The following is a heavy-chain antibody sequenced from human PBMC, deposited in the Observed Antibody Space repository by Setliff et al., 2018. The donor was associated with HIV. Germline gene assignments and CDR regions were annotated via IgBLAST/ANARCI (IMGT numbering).Heavy chain of an antibody. D-gene: IGHD3-3*01. CDR3: ARTRRMTIFRVGRGYYFDY. J-gene: IGHJ4*02. CDR2: IYYSGTT. Sequence: SETLSLTCTVSGGSINSGDYYWSWIRQHPGKGLEWIGYIYYSGTTYYNPSLNNRVTISVDTSKNQFSLKVSSVTAADTAVYYCARTRRMTIFRVGRGYYFDYWGQGSLVTVSS. V-gene: IGHV4-31*03. CDR1: GGSINSGDYY.